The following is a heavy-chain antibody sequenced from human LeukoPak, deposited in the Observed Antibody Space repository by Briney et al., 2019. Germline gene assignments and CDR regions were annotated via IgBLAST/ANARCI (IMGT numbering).Heavy chain of an antibody. CDR1: GFTFSSYA. V-gene: IGHV4-59*01. CDR2: IYYSGST. CDR3: ARAPPGYSSSWAPDAFDI. D-gene: IGHD6-13*01. J-gene: IGHJ3*02. Sequence: PGGSLRLSCAASGFTFSSYAMSWVRQAPGKGLEWIGYIYYSGSTNYNPSLKSRVTISVDTSKNQFSLKLSSVTAADTAVYYCARAPPGYSSSWAPDAFDIWGQGTMVTVSS.